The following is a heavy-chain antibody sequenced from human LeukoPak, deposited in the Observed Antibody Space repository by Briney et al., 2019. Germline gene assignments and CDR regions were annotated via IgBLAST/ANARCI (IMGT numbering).Heavy chain of an antibody. J-gene: IGHJ4*02. CDR2: ISSSSSYI. D-gene: IGHD5-12*01. CDR1: GFTVSSYN. CDR3: AIDLSSNSGYDFGGPFDY. Sequence: GGSLRLSCAASGFTVSSYNMNWVRQAPGKGLEWVSSISSSSSYIYYADSVKGRFTISRDNAKNSLYLQMNSLRAEDTAVYYCAIDLSSNSGYDFGGPFDYWGQGTLVTVSS. V-gene: IGHV3-21*01.